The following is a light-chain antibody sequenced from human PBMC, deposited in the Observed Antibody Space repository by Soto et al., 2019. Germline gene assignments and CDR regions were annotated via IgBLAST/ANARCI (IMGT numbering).Light chain of an antibody. CDR3: QQCDSSPRT. V-gene: IGKV3-20*01. CDR2: GAS. J-gene: IGKJ1*01. CDR1: QSISSNY. Sequence: EIVLTQSPGTLSMSPGERATLSCRASQSISSNYLAWYQQKPGQPPRLLIYGASSRSTGIPVRFSGSGSGTDFTLTISRLEAEDFAGYYCQQCDSSPRTFGQGTKVEFK.